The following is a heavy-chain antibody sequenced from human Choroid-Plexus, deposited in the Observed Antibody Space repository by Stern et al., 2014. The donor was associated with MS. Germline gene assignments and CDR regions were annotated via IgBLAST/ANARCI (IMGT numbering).Heavy chain of an antibody. V-gene: IGHV3-30*18. D-gene: IGHD2/OR15-2a*01. CDR2: VSYDGSNK. Sequence: VQLEESGGGVVQPGRPLRLSCVASGFTFGRCAIHWVRQAPGKGLEWGAGVSYDGSNKYYADSVKGRFTISRDNSQNTLYIQMSSLRPEDTAVYYCAKDRQYLTYFFDHWGQGSLVTVSS. J-gene: IGHJ5*02. CDR1: GFTFGRCA. CDR3: AKDRQYLTYFFDH.